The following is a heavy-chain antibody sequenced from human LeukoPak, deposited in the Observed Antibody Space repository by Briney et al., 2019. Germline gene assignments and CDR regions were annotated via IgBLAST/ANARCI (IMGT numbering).Heavy chain of an antibody. CDR2: IYPDDSDT. V-gene: IGHV5-51*01. CDR3: ARHYPGGDYFIDY. J-gene: IGHJ4*02. D-gene: IGHD4-17*01. Sequence: GESLKISCKGSGYSFTSYWIGWVRQMPGKGLARLGIIYPDDSDTTYSPSFQDQVTISADKSISTAYLQWSSLKASDTAMYYCARHYPGGDYFIDYWGQGTLVTVSS. CDR1: GYSFTSYW.